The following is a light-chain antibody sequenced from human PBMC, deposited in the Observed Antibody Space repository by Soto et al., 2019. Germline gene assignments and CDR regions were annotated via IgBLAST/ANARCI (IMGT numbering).Light chain of an antibody. CDR2: AAS. J-gene: IGKJ2*01. CDR3: QQSYSTPRT. CDR1: QSISSY. Sequence: DIQMTQSPSSLSASVGDRVTITCRASQSISSYLNWYQQKPGKAPKLLIYAASSLQSEVPSRFSGSGSGTDFTLTISRLQPEDFATYYCQQSYSTPRTFCQGTKLEIK. V-gene: IGKV1-39*01.